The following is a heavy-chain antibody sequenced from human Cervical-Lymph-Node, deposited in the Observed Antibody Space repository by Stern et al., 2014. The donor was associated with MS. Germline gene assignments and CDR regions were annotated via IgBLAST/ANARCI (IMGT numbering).Heavy chain of an antibody. CDR1: GGTFSSYA. J-gene: IGHJ5*02. Sequence: VQLVESGAEVKKPGSSVKVSCKASGGTFSSYAISWVRQAPGQGLEWMGGSIPIFGTANYAQKFQGRVTITADESTSTAYMELSSLRSEDTAVYYCARDSSSMVRGTCWFDPWGQGTLVTVSS. CDR3: ARDSSSMVRGTCWFDP. D-gene: IGHD3-10*01. V-gene: IGHV1-69*01. CDR2: SIPIFGTA.